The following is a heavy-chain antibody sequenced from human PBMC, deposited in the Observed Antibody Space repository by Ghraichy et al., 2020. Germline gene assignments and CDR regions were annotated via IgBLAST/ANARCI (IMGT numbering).Heavy chain of an antibody. V-gene: IGHV3-11*01. Sequence: GGSLRLSCAASGFSFSGYYMSWIRQAPGEGLEWVSYISNIGSPTDYADSVKGRFTISRDNAKNSLYLQMNSLRAEDTVVYYCATLNWNSLDYWGRGTLVTVSS. CDR2: ISNIGSPT. CDR1: GFSFSGYY. CDR3: ATLNWNSLDY. D-gene: IGHD1-1*01. J-gene: IGHJ4*02.